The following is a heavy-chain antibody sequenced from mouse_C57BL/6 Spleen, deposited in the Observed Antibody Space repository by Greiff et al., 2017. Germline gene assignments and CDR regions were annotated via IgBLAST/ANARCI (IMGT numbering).Heavy chain of an antibody. CDR2: FDPSDSYT. CDR3: ARDYYDVEV. V-gene: IGHV1-69*01. D-gene: IGHD1-1*01. Sequence: QVQLQQPGAELVMPGASVKLSCKASGYTFTSYWMHWVKQRPGQGREWIGEFDPSDSYTNYHQKFKGESTLTVDKSTSTAYVQLSSLTSEDSAVYYSARDYYDVEVWGTGTTVTVSS. J-gene: IGHJ1*03. CDR1: GYTFTSYW.